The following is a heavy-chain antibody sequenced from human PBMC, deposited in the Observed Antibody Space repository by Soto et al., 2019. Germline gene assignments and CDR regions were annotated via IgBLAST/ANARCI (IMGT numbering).Heavy chain of an antibody. J-gene: IGHJ4*02. CDR1: GGSITSYY. D-gene: IGHD1-26*01. CDR2: IYYSGSN. CDR3: TRGGPVGRFDY. V-gene: IGHV4-59*01. Sequence: QVQLQESGPGLVKPSETLSLTCTVSGGSITSYYWSWIRQPPGKGLEWIGYIYYSGSNNYNPSLTSRVTISLDTSKNQFSLKLTSVIAGDTAVYYCTRGGPVGRFDYWGQGTVVTVSS.